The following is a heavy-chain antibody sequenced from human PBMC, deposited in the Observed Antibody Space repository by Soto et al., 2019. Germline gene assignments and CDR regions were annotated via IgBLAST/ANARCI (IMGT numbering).Heavy chain of an antibody. Sequence: GSLRLSCAASGFTFSSYSMNWVRQAPGKGLEWVSYISSSSSTIYYADSVKGRFTISRDNAKNSLYLQMNSLRDEDTAVYYCARDYYDSSGYYSFAEYFQHWGQGTLVTVSS. CDR1: GFTFSSYS. J-gene: IGHJ1*01. CDR2: ISSSSSTI. V-gene: IGHV3-48*02. CDR3: ARDYYDSSGYYSFAEYFQH. D-gene: IGHD3-22*01.